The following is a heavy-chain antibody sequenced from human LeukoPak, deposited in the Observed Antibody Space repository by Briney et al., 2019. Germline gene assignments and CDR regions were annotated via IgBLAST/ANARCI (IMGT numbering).Heavy chain of an antibody. D-gene: IGHD6-19*01. J-gene: IGHJ4*02. CDR2: ISYDGSNK. Sequence: GRSLRLSCAASGFTFSSYAMHWVRQAPGKGLEWVAVISYDGSNKYYADSVKGRFTISRDSSKNTLYLQMNSLRAEDTAVYYCARGLAVGLMDYWGQGTLVTVSS. CDR3: ARGLAVGLMDY. V-gene: IGHV3-30-3*01. CDR1: GFTFSSYA.